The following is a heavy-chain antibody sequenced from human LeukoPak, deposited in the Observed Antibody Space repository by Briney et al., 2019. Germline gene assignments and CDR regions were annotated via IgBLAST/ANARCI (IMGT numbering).Heavy chain of an antibody. CDR2: IRSKANSYAT. CDR1: GFTFSSYA. J-gene: IGHJ6*03. Sequence: GGSLRLSCAASGFTFSSYAMSWVRQASGKGLEWVGRIRSKANSYATAYAASVKGRFTISRDDSKNTAYLQMNSLKTEDTAVYYCTRHLDTAMVPPYYMDVWGKGTTVTVSS. V-gene: IGHV3-73*01. D-gene: IGHD5-18*01. CDR3: TRHLDTAMVPPYYMDV.